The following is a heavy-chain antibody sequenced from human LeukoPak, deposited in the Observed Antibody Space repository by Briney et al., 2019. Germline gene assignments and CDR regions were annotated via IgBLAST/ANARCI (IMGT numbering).Heavy chain of an antibody. CDR3: ARAGCSYLDY. D-gene: IGHD2-15*01. J-gene: IGHJ4*02. V-gene: IGHV4-38-2*02. CDR1: GYSISSGYY. Sequence: SETLSLTCTVSGYSISSGYYWGWIWQPPGKGLEWIGSIYHSGSTYYNPSLKSRVTISLDTSKNQFSLKVSSVTAADTAVYYCARAGCSYLDYWGQGTLVTVSS. CDR2: IYHSGST.